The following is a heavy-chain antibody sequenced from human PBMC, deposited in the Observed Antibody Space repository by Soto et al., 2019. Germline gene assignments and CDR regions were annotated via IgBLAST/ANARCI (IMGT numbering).Heavy chain of an antibody. CDR2: IYYSGST. V-gene: IGHV4-59*01. D-gene: IGHD1-1*01. CDR1: GGSISSCY. Sequence: PSETLSLTCTVSGGSISSCYWSWIRQPPGKGLEWIGYIYYSGSTNYNPSLKSRVTISVDTSKNQFSLKLSSVTAADTAVYYCARYNWGAMGAFDIWGQGTMVTVSS. CDR3: ARYNWGAMGAFDI. J-gene: IGHJ3*02.